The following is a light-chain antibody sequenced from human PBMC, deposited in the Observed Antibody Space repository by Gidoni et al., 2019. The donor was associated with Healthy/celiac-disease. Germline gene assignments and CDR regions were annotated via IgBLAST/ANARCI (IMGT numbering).Light chain of an antibody. CDR3: QSADSSGTYPYV. CDR2: KDR. V-gene: IGLV3-25*03. CDR1: ALPKQY. J-gene: IGLJ1*01. Sequence: SYELTQPPSVSVSPGQTARITCSGDALPKQYAYWYQPKPGQAPVLVIYKDRERPSGIPERFSGSSSGTTVTLTISGVQAEDEADYYCQSADSSGTYPYVFGTGTKVTVL.